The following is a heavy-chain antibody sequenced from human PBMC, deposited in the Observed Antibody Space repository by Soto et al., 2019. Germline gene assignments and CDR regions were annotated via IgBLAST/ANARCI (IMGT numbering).Heavy chain of an antibody. CDR3: ASVPGYSIGDL. J-gene: IGHJ2*01. CDR1: GYTFTSYA. D-gene: IGHD2-21*01. V-gene: IGHV1-3*01. CDR2: INAGNGNT. Sequence: QVQLVQSGAEVKKPGASVKVSCKASGYTFTSYAMHWVRQAPGQWLEWMGWINAGNGNTKYSQKFQGRVTITRDTSASTAYMELSSLRAEDTAVYYCASVPGYSIGDLWGRGTLVTVSS.